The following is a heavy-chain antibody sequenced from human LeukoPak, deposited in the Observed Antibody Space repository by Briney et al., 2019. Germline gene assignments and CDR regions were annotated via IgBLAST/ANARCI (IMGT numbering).Heavy chain of an antibody. J-gene: IGHJ1*01. D-gene: IGHD3-10*01. CDR1: GFTFSIAW. V-gene: IGHV3-15*01. CDR3: VTDGGQLPYYFTY. Sequence: GGSLRLSCAASGFTFSIAWVSWVRQAPGKGLEWVGRIKNRNRGRTTHYTAPVKGGFTISRDDSRDTVYLQMNSLNTDDSAVYYCVTDGGQLPYYFTYWGQGTLVTVSS. CDR2: IKNRNRGRTT.